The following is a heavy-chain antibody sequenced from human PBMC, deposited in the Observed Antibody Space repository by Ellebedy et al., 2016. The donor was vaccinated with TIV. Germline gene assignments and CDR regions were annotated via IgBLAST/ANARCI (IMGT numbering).Heavy chain of an antibody. D-gene: IGHD3-10*01. V-gene: IGHV4-39*01. J-gene: IGHJ5*02. CDR3: ARWFGELLYVRWFDP. Sequence: SETLSLTCTVSGDSISRSSSYWGWIRQPPGNGLEWIGSIYHSGNTDYNPSLKSRVSISADTSKNQFSLRLSSVTAADTAVYYCARWFGELLYVRWFDPWGQGTLVTVSS. CDR1: GDSISRSSSY. CDR2: IYHSGNT.